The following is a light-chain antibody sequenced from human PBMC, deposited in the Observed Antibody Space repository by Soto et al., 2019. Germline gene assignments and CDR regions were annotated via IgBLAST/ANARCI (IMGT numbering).Light chain of an antibody. CDR1: QSISSSF. Sequence: EMVVTQSPDTLSLSPGQRATLSCRASQSISSSFLAWYQQKPGQAPRLLIYGASSRATGIPDRFSGSGSGTDFTLTISRLEPEDFAVYYCQQCGSSPETFGQGTKVDIK. CDR3: QQCGSSPET. V-gene: IGKV3-20*01. CDR2: GAS. J-gene: IGKJ1*01.